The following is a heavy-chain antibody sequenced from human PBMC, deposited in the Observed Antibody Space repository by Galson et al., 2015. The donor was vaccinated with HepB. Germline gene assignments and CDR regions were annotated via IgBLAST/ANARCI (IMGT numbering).Heavy chain of an antibody. J-gene: IGHJ4*02. V-gene: IGHV3-74*01. CDR3: TRSRVERAVAGTFDY. D-gene: IGHD6-19*01. CDR1: GFTFSNYW. CDR2: INIDGSST. Sequence: SLRLSCAASGFTFSNYWMHWVRQAPGKGLVWVLRINIDGSSTTYADSVKGRFTISRDNTKNTLYLQMNSLRVEDTAMYYCTRSRVERAVAGTFDYWGQGSLVAVSS.